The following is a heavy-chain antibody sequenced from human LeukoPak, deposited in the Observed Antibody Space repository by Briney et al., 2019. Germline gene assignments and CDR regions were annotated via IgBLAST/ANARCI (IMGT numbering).Heavy chain of an antibody. CDR2: IIPIFETA. CDR3: AWGIASRPFFDY. D-gene: IGHD6-13*01. J-gene: IGHJ4*02. Sequence: SVKVSFKASVCTFISYAISLVRQAPGQGLEWVGGIIPIFETANYAHKFQGRVSITTDGSTNTPYMEVNSLRSEDRAGYVFAWGIASRPFFDYWRQGALVTVPS. V-gene: IGHV1-69*05. CDR1: VCTFISYA.